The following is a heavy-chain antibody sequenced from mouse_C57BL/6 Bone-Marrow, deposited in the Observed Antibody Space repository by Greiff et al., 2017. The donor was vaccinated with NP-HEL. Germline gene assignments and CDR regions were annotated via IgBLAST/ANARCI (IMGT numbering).Heavy chain of an antibody. CDR2: SRNKANDYTT. Sequence: EVKLVESGGGLVQSGRSLRLSCATSGFTFSDFYMEWVRQAPGKGLEWIAASRNKANDYTTEYSASVKGRFIVSRDTSQSILYLQMNALRAEDTAIDYCARDGYYDYLYYFDYWGQGTTLTVSS. J-gene: IGHJ2*01. V-gene: IGHV7-1*01. D-gene: IGHD2-4*01. CDR1: GFTFSDFY. CDR3: ARDGYYDYLYYFDY.